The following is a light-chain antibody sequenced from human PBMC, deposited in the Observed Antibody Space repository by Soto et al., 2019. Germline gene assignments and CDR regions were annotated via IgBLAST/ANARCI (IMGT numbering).Light chain of an antibody. CDR3: QQYNNWPLFT. CDR2: VAS. V-gene: IGKV3-15*01. CDR1: QSVSSN. Sequence: EIVMTQSLATLSVSPGERATLSCRASQSVSSNLAWYQQKPGQAPRLLIYVASTRATGIPARFSGSGSGTEFTLTISSLQSEDFAVYYCQQYNNWPLFTFGPGTKVDIK. J-gene: IGKJ3*01.